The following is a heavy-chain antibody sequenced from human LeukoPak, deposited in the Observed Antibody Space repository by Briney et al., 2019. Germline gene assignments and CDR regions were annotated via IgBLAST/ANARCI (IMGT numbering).Heavy chain of an antibody. V-gene: IGHV3-48*01. Sequence: PGGSLRLSCEASGFTSNIFSMNWVRQAPGKGLEWLSYIGGNTGIIWYADSVKGRFTISRDNAKNSLYLQMNSLGVEDTAVYFCVRDHLFAFDYWGRGALITVSS. CDR1: GFTSNIFS. CDR2: IGGNTGII. CDR3: VRDHLFAFDY. J-gene: IGHJ4*02.